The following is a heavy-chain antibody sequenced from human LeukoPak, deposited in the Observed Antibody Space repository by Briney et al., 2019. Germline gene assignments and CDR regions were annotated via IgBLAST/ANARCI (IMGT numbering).Heavy chain of an antibody. V-gene: IGHV6-1*01. D-gene: IGHD1-26*01. J-gene: IGHJ5*02. Sequence: SQTLSLTCAISGDSVSSHGAAWNWIRQAPSRGLEWLGRTYCRSRWLNDYAVSVKSRIIITPDISKNQFFLQLNSVTPEDTAVYYCAREDDSGDITHDWFDPWGQGTLVTVSS. CDR1: GDSVSSHGAA. CDR3: AREDDSGDITHDWFDP. CDR2: TYCRSRWLN.